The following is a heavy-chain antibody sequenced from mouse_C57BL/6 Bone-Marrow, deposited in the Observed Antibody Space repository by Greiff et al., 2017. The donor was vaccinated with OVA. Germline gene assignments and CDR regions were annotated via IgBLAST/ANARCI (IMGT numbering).Heavy chain of an antibody. D-gene: IGHD2-4*01. J-gene: IGHJ4*01. V-gene: IGHV1-66*01. CDR2: IYPGSGNT. CDR1: GYSFTSYY. CDR3: ARYDYDEGGAMDY. Sequence: QVHVKQSGPELVKPGASVKISCKASGYSFTSYYIPWVKQRPGQGLEWIGCIYPGSGNTKYNEKFKGKATLTADTSSSTAYMQLSSLTSEDSAVYYCARYDYDEGGAMDYWGQGTSVTVSS.